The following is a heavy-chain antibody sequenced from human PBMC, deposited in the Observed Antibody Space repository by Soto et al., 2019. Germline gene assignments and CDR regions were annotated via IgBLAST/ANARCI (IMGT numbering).Heavy chain of an antibody. CDR3: ARFPGIYGVHTPYFDF. D-gene: IGHD3-3*01. CDR1: GGYVRSDSSY. CDR2: MSSGGRT. V-gene: IGHV4-39*01. Sequence: SETLSLTCTVSGGYVRSDSSYWDWVRQPPGKGLEWIATMSSGGRTLYSPSFRGRVTLSIDTSKNQFSLKMSSVTATDTAVYFCARFPGIYGVHTPYFDFWGQGILVTVSS. J-gene: IGHJ4*02.